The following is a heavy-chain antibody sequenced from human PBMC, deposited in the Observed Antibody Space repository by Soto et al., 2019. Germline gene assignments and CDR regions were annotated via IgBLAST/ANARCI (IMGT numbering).Heavy chain of an antibody. CDR1: GFTFSSYA. V-gene: IGHV3-23*01. D-gene: IGHD2-15*01. CDR3: AKGHSQDIVVVVAAPNWFDP. J-gene: IGHJ5*02. Sequence: GGSLRLSCAASGFTFSSYAMSWVRQAPGKGLEWVSAISGSGGSTYYADSVKGRFTISRDNSKNTLYLQMNSLRAEDTAVYYCAKGHSQDIVVVVAAPNWFDPWGQGTLVTVSS. CDR2: ISGSGGST.